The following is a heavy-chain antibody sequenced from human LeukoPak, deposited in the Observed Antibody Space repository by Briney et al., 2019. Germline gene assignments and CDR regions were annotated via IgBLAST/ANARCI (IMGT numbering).Heavy chain of an antibody. CDR1: GFTVSSYS. J-gene: IGHJ3*02. V-gene: IGHV3-21*01. CDR2: ISSSSSYI. D-gene: IGHD3-10*01. CDR3: ARTEGRITMVRGYDAFDI. Sequence: GGSLRLSCAASGFTVSSYSMNWVRQAPGNGLEWVSSISSSSSYIYYADSVKGRFTISRDNAKNSLYLQMNSLRAEDTAVYYCARTEGRITMVRGYDAFDIWGQGTMVTVSS.